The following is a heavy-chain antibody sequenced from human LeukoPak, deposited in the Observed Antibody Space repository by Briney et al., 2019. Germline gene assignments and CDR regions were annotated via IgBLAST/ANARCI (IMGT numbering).Heavy chain of an antibody. D-gene: IGHD3-10*01. J-gene: IGHJ5*02. Sequence: GGSLRLSCTASGFTLSTSWMSWVRQAPGKGLEWVANINQDASEKLYVDSVKGRFTISRDNAKNSLYLQMNSLTAEDTAVYYCARDGYLSGSYYPMGWFDPWGQGTLVTVSS. CDR3: ARDGYLSGSYYPMGWFDP. V-gene: IGHV3-7*01. CDR1: GFTLSTSW. CDR2: INQDASEK.